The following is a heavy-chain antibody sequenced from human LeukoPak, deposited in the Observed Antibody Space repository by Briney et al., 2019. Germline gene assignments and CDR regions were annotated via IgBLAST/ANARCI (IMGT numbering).Heavy chain of an antibody. CDR2: VSYSGST. Sequence: SETLSLTCSVSGGSISSYYWTWIRQPPGKGLEWIGYVSYSGSTNYNPSLKSRVTISVDMSKNQFSLNLSSVTAADTAIYYCARQRRGYKGYSDYWGQGTLVTVSS. J-gene: IGHJ4*02. V-gene: IGHV4-59*08. CDR3: ARQRRGYKGYSDY. CDR1: GGSISSYY. D-gene: IGHD5-12*01.